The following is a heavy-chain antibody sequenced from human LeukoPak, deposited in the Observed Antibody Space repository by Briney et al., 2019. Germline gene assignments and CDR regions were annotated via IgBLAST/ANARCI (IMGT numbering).Heavy chain of an antibody. D-gene: IGHD4-17*01. CDR3: ATTVTTGWTNYYYYGIDV. V-gene: IGHV3-23*01. Sequence: GGSLRLSCAASGFTFSNYGMNWVRQAPGKGLEWVSAISGSGGSTYYADSVKGRFTISRDNSKNTLYLQMNSLRAEDTAVYYCATTVTTGWTNYYYYGIDVWGQGTTVTVSS. CDR1: GFTFSNYG. CDR2: ISGSGGST. J-gene: IGHJ6*02.